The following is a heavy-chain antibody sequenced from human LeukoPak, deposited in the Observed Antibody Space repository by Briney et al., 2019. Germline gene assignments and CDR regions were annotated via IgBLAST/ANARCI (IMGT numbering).Heavy chain of an antibody. D-gene: IGHD2-15*01. CDR1: GYTFTSYG. V-gene: IGHV1-69*06. CDR2: IIPVFGTA. CDR3: AINQAGYCGGGSCYRHEFYYMDV. Sequence: ASVKVSCKASGYTFTSYGISWVRQAPGQGLEWMGGIIPVFGTANYAEKFQDRVTITADKSTSTAYMELSSLRSEDTAMYYCAINQAGYCGGGSCYRHEFYYMDVWGKGTSVTVSS. J-gene: IGHJ6*03.